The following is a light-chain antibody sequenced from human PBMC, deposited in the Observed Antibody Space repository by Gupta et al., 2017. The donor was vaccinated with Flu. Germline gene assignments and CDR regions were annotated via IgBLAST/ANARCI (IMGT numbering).Light chain of an antibody. J-gene: IGKJ2*03. Sequence: DIQMTQSPSSLSASVGDRVTITCRASQSVSGYLNWYQRKAGTAPKLLISATSTLQRGVPSRFSGGGSGTDFTLTISSLQLDDFAVYYCQQSYNTPYSFGQGTKLEI. CDR3: QQSYNTPYS. CDR2: ATS. CDR1: QSVSGY. V-gene: IGKV1-39*01.